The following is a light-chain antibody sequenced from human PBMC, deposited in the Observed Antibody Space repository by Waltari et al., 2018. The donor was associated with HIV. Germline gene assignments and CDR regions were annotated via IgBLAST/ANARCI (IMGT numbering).Light chain of an antibody. J-gene: IGLJ2*01. CDR1: SSDVGGYNY. Sequence: QSALTQPASVSGSPGQSITISCTGPSSDVGGYNYVSWYQQHPGKAPKLVIYDVSERPSGVSNRFSGSKSGNTASLTISGLQAEDEADYNCCSYAGSSTLLFGGGTKVTVL. CDR2: DVS. V-gene: IGLV2-23*01. CDR3: CSYAGSSTLL.